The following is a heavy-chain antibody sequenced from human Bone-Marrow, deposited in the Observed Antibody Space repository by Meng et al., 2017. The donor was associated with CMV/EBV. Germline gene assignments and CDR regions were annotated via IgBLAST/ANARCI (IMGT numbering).Heavy chain of an antibody. J-gene: IGHJ6*02. CDR2: INPSGGRT. V-gene: IGHV1-46*01. Sequence: ASVKVSCQACGYTFINYYIHWVRQAPGQGLEWMGIINPSGGRTKYEQKFQGSITMTIERPTSAVYMELNRLRSDDAAVCFCAREGLDGYYYDSSCYSSYYYGMDVWGQGTTVTVSS. D-gene: IGHD3-22*01. CDR1: GYTFINYY. CDR3: AREGLDGYYYDSSCYSSYYYGMDV.